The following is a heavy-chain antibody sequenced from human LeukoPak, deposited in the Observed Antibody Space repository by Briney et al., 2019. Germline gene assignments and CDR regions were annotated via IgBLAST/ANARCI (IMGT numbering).Heavy chain of an antibody. CDR2: FTGDGVTT. Sequence: GGSLRLSCAASGFTFSSSAMSGVRQTPSKGLNWLSSFTGDGVTTYYADSVKGRFTISRDNSKNILFLQMNSLRAEDSASYFCAKERRRVDTSMIRSYFFGSWGQGTPVTVSS. CDR3: AKERRRVDTSMIRSYFFGS. J-gene: IGHJ4*02. V-gene: IGHV3-23*01. D-gene: IGHD3-16*01. CDR1: GFTFSSSA.